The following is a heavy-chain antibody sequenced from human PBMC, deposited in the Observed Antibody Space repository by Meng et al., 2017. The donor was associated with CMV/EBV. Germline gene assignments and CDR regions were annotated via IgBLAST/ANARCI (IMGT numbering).Heavy chain of an antibody. D-gene: IGHD6-13*01. CDR1: GYTFTGYY. V-gene: IGHV1-2*02. CDR3: ARGNLRREQQLGY. Sequence: ASVKVSCKASGYTFTGYYMHWVRQDPGQGLEWMGWINPNSGGTNYAQKFQGRVTMTRDTSISTAYMELSRLRSDDTAVYYCARGNLRREQQLGYWGQGTLVTVS. CDR2: INPNSGGT. J-gene: IGHJ4*02.